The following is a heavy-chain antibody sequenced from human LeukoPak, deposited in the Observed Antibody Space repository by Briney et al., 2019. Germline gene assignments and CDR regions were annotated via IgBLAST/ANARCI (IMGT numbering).Heavy chain of an antibody. D-gene: IGHD1-1*01. CDR2: IYTSGST. J-gene: IGHJ3*02. Sequence: PSQTLSLTCTVSGGSISSGSYYWSWIRQPAGKGLEWIGRIYTSGSTNYNPSLKSRVTISVDTSKNQFSLKLSSVTAADTAVYYCAREGPRYGAFDIWGQGTTVTVSS. V-gene: IGHV4-61*02. CDR3: AREGPRYGAFDI. CDR1: GGSISSGSYY.